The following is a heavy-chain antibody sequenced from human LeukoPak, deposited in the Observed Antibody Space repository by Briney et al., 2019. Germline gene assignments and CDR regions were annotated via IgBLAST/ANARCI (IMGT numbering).Heavy chain of an antibody. Sequence: GRSLRLSCAASGFTFDDYAMHWVRQAPGKGLEWVSGISWNSGSIGYADSVKGRFTISRDNAKNSLYLQMNSLRTEDTALYYCAKGGGYSSSWFGYFQHWGQGTLVTVSS. V-gene: IGHV3-9*01. D-gene: IGHD6-13*01. J-gene: IGHJ1*01. CDR2: ISWNSGSI. CDR3: AKGGGYSSSWFGYFQH. CDR1: GFTFDDYA.